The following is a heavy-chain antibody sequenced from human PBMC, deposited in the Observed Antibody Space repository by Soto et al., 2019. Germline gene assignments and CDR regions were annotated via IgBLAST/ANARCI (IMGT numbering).Heavy chain of an antibody. J-gene: IGHJ6*02. D-gene: IGHD6-6*01. CDR1: GGSIISGDYY. CDR3: AKDLWGKQLARYYGMDV. Sequence: SETLSLTCTVSGGSIISGDYYWSCYSGDTSYNPSLKSRVTISIDTSKNQFSLKLSSVTAADTALYYCAKDLWGKQLARYYGMDVWGQGTTVTVPS. CDR2: YSGDT. V-gene: IGHV4-30-4*08.